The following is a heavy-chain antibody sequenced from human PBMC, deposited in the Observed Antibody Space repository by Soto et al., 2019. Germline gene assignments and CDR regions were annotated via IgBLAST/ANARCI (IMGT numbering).Heavy chain of an antibody. CDR2: ISYDGSNK. J-gene: IGHJ4*02. Sequence: GGSLRLSCAASGFTFSSYGMHWVRQAPGKGLEWVAVISYDGSNKYYADSVKGRFTISRDNSKNTLYLQMNSLRAEDTAVYYCVSVYYDSSGYYGDPFDYWGQGTLVTVSS. V-gene: IGHV3-30*03. D-gene: IGHD3-22*01. CDR1: GFTFSSYG. CDR3: VSVYYDSSGYYGDPFDY.